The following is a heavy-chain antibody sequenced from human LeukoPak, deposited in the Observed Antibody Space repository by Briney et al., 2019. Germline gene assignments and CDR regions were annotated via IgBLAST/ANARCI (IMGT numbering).Heavy chain of an antibody. V-gene: IGHV4-31*03. Sequence: SQTLSLTCTVSGGSISSGGYSWSWIRQHPGKGLEWIGYIYYSGSTYYHPSLKSRVTISVDTSKNQFSLKLSSVTAADTAVYYCASNSPGYYDSSGYFDYWGQGTLVTVSS. CDR1: GGSISSGGYS. CDR2: IYYSGST. J-gene: IGHJ4*02. CDR3: ASNSPGYYDSSGYFDY. D-gene: IGHD3-22*01.